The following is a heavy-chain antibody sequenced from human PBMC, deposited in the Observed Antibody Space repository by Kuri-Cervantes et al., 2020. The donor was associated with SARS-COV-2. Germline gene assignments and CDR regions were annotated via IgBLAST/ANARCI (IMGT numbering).Heavy chain of an antibody. V-gene: IGHV1-8*03. CDR2: MNPNSGYT. J-gene: IGHJ4*02. CDR1: GYTFTSYD. Sequence: ASVKVSCKTSGYTFTSYDITWVRQATGQGLEWMGWMNPNSGYTGYAQKFQGRVTLTRNTSISTAYMELNSLTSEDTAVYCCATEVGDYWGQGTLVTVSS. CDR3: ATEVGDY. D-gene: IGHD1-26*01.